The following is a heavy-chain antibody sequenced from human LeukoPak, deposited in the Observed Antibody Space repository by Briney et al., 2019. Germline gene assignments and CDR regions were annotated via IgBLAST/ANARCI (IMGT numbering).Heavy chain of an antibody. CDR2: INHSGST. CDR1: GGSFSGYY. CDR3: ARGSVFLYGMDV. J-gene: IGHJ6*02. Sequence: PSETLSLTCAVYGGSFSGYYWSWIRQPPGKGLEWIGEINHSGSTNYNLSLKSRVTISVDTSKNQFSLKLSSMTAADTAVYYCARGSVFLYGMDVWGQGTTVTVSS. V-gene: IGHV4-34*01. D-gene: IGHD2-21*01.